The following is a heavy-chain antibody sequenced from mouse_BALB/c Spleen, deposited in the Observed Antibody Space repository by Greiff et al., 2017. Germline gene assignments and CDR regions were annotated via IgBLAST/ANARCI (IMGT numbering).Heavy chain of an antibody. D-gene: IGHD3-2*02. J-gene: IGHJ3*01. CDR2: IYPGDGDT. CDR3: AREATRAWFAY. CDR1: GYAFSSSW. Sequence: VQLVESGPELVKPGASVKISCKASGYAFSSSWMNWVKQRPGQGLEWIGRIYPGDGDTNYNGKFKGKATLTADKSSSTAYMQLSSLTSVDSAVYFCAREATRAWFAYWGQGTLVTVSA. V-gene: IGHV1-82*01.